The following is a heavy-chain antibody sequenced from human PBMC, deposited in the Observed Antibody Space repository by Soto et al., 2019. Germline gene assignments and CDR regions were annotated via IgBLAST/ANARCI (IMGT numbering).Heavy chain of an antibody. CDR2: LLRSGSTT. V-gene: IGHV3-23*01. CDR3: AKDAVSGDGIWLLDS. J-gene: IGHJ4*02. CDR1: GFTFTNYA. Sequence: GGSLRLSCAASGFTFTNYAMTWARQAPGKGLEWVSSLLRSGSTTYYADSVKGRFTISSDISAISLYLQMDSLRAEDTAVYYCAKDAVSGDGIWLLDSWGQGTVVTVSS. D-gene: IGHD4-17*01.